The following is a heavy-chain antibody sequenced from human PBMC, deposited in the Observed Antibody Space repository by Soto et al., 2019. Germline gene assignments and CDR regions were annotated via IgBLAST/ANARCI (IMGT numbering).Heavy chain of an antibody. J-gene: IGHJ1*01. Sequence: PSETLSLTCTVSGGSMSRGDYYWSWIRQPPGKGLEWIGFIYHTGSTYYSPSLKSRVTISVDTSKNQFSLKLSSLTAADTAVYYCAREDYYVSSDWGQGTLVTVSS. CDR1: GGSMSRGDYY. V-gene: IGHV4-30-4*02. CDR3: AREDYYVSSD. D-gene: IGHD3-22*01. CDR2: IYHTGST.